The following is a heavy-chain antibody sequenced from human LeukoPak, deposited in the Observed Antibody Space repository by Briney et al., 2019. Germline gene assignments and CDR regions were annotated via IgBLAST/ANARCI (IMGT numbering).Heavy chain of an antibody. V-gene: IGHV3-30-3*01. CDR1: GFSFSSYA. CDR2: ISYDGSNK. D-gene: IGHD3-9*01. Sequence: QPGGSLRLSCAAAGFSFSSYAMSWVRQAPGKGLEWVAVISYDGSNKYYADSVKGRFTISRDNSKNTLYLQMNSLRAEDTAVYYCARDQYYDILTGYPLDYWGQGTLVTVSS. CDR3: ARDQYYDILTGYPLDY. J-gene: IGHJ4*02.